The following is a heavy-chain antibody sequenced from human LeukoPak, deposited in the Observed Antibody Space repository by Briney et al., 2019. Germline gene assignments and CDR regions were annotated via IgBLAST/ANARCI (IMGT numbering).Heavy chain of an antibody. J-gene: IGHJ4*02. CDR1: GFTFSSYA. CDR2: ISYDGSNK. CDR3: AKWFKYYDSSGYH. V-gene: IGHV3-30-3*02. D-gene: IGHD3-22*01. Sequence: PGRSLRLSCAASGFTFSSYAMHWVRQAPGKGLEWVAVISYDGSNKYHADSVKGRFTISRDNSENTLYLQMNSLRVEDTAVYYCAKWFKYYDSSGYHWGQGTLVTVSS.